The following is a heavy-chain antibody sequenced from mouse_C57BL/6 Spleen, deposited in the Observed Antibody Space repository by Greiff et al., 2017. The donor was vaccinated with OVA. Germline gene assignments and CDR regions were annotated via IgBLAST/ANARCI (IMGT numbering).Heavy chain of an antibody. CDR3: AREYYGSSPWYFDV. CDR1: GYTFTDYN. D-gene: IGHD1-1*01. CDR2: INPNNGGT. V-gene: IGHV1-22*01. Sequence: EVQLQQSGPELVKPGASVKMSCKASGYTFTDYNMHWVKQSHGKSLEWIGYINPNNGGTSYNQKFKGKATLTVNKSSSTAYMELRSLTSEDSAVYYCAREYYGSSPWYFDVWGTGTTVTVSS. J-gene: IGHJ1*03.